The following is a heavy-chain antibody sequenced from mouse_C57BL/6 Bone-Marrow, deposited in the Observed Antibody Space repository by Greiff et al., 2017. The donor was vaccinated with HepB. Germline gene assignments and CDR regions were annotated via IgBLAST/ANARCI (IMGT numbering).Heavy chain of an antibody. D-gene: IGHD2-5*01. Sequence: VQLQQSGAELVKPGASVKLSCKASGYTFTSYWMQWVKQRPGQGLEWIGEIDPSDSYTNYNQKFKGKATLTVDTSSSTAYLQLSILTSEDSAVYYCAIKDYYSNSEGAMDYWGQGTSVTVSS. J-gene: IGHJ4*01. CDR1: GYTFTSYW. V-gene: IGHV1-50*01. CDR3: AIKDYYSNSEGAMDY. CDR2: IDPSDSYT.